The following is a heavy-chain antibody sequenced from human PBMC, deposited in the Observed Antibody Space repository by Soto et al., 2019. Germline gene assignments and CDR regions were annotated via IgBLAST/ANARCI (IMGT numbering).Heavy chain of an antibody. CDR2: MNPNSGNT. J-gene: IGHJ6*02. D-gene: IGHD5-12*01. CDR3: ARRKGGHGFRVMDV. V-gene: IGHV1-8*01. Sequence: ASVKVSCKASGYTFTSYDINWLRQATGQGLEWMGWMNPNSGNTGYAQKFQGRVTMTRNTSISTAYMELSSLRSEDTAVYYCARRKGGHGFRVMDVWGQGTTVTVS. CDR1: GYTFTSYD.